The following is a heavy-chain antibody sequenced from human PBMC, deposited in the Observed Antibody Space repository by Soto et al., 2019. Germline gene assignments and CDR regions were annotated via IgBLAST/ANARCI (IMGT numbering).Heavy chain of an antibody. J-gene: IGHJ5*02. CDR2: TYYRSKWYY. CDR1: GDSVSSNSAA. CDR3: ARGSMVTTPNNWFDP. V-gene: IGHV6-1*01. Sequence: SQTLSLTCVISGDSVSSNSAAWNWIRQSPSRGLEWLGRTYYRSKWYYDYAVSVKSRIIINSDTSRNQFSLQLNSVTPEDTAVYYCARGSMVTTPNNWFDPWGQGTLVTVSS. D-gene: IGHD4-17*01.